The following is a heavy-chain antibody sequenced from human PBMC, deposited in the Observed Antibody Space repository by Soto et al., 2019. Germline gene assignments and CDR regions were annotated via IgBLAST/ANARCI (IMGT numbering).Heavy chain of an antibody. Sequence: GGSLRLSCAASGFTFSSYGMSWVRQAPGKGLEWVSGISAGGSSTNYADSVKGRFTISRDNSKNTLYLQMSSLRAEDTAVYYCAKAIGYLDAFDIWGQGTMVTVSS. V-gene: IGHV3-23*01. D-gene: IGHD5-12*01. CDR2: ISAGGSST. J-gene: IGHJ3*02. CDR1: GFTFSSYG. CDR3: AKAIGYLDAFDI.